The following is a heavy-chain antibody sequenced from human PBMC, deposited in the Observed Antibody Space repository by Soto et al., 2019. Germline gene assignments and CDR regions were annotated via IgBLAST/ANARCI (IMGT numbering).Heavy chain of an antibody. V-gene: IGHV1-69*08. CDR1: GGAFSTFT. CDR3: SRDTRGNFNYTDAPDY. D-gene: IGHD3-3*01. Sequence: QVELVQSGAEVKKPGSSVKVSCEALGGAFSTFTINWVRQAPGQGFEWMGRIIPILGVVNYARKFQGRVTITAATATSTCYLEMTSLRFEDTAVYFCSRDTRGNFNYTDAPDYWGQGTLVTVSS. J-gene: IGHJ4*02. CDR2: IIPILGVV.